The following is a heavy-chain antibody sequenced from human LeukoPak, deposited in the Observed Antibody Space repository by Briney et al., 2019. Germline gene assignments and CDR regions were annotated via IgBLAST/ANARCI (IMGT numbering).Heavy chain of an antibody. D-gene: IGHD3-3*01. Sequence: SETLSLTCAVYGGSFSGYYWSWIRQPPGKGLEWIGEINHSGSTNYNPSLKSRVTISVDTSKNQFSLKLSSVTAADTAVYYCARGSKNVLRFLEWFRSGFDPWCQGTLVTVSS. CDR3: ARGSKNVLRFLEWFRSGFDP. V-gene: IGHV4-34*01. CDR1: GGSFSGYY. J-gene: IGHJ5*02. CDR2: INHSGST.